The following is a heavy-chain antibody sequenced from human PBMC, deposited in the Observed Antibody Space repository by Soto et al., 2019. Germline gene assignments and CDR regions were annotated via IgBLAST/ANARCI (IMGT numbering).Heavy chain of an antibody. CDR2: INAGNGNT. J-gene: IGHJ4*02. Sequence: QVQLVQSGAEEKKPGASVKVSCEASGYTFTGYAIHWVRQAPGQRLEWMGWINAGNGNTKYSQKFQGRVTITRDTSASTAYMELSSLRSEDTAVYYCARSAISPFGGLIGPFDYWGPGNLVIVSS. V-gene: IGHV1-3*05. CDR1: GYTFTGYA. D-gene: IGHD3-16*02. CDR3: ARSAISPFGGLIGPFDY.